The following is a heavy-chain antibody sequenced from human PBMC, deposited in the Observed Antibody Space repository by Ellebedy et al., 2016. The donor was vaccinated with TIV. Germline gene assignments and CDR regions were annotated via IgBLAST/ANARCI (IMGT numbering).Heavy chain of an antibody. CDR3: GRGQTTFEY. V-gene: IGHV3-7*01. Sequence: GESLKISCAASGFTFGSYWMSWVRQAPGKGLEWVATIKQDGSEKNYVDSVKGRLAISRDNARSSLYLQMNSLSAEETVVYYCGRGQTTFEYWGQGTLVTVSS. D-gene: IGHD4-11*01. J-gene: IGHJ4*02. CDR2: IKQDGSEK. CDR1: GFTFGSYW.